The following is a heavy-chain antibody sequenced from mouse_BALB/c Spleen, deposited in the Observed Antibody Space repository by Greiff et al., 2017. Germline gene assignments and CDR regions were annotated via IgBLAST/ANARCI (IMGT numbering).Heavy chain of an antibody. Sequence: EVKLQESGPGLVKPSQSLSLTCSVTGYSITSGYYWNWIRQFPGNKLEWMGYISYDGSNNYNPSLKNRISITRDTSKNQFFLKLNSVTTEDTATYYCASSNYYGSSYAMDYWGQGTSVTVSS. CDR3: ASSNYYGSSYAMDY. D-gene: IGHD1-1*01. V-gene: IGHV3-6*02. J-gene: IGHJ4*01. CDR1: GYSITSGYY. CDR2: ISYDGSN.